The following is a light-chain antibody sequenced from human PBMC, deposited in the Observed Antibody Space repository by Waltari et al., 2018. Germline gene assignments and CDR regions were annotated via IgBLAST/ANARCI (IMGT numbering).Light chain of an antibody. CDR3: QLLGSAPLT. V-gene: IGKV1-9*01. Sequence: IQVTQYPSFLSASVGDRITITCRASRGISSYLAWYQHKPGKAPKILLYAASTLQSGVPARFSGSGSRTEFTLTISSLEPEEFATYFSQLLGSAPLTFGGRTKVE. J-gene: IGKJ4*01. CDR2: AAS. CDR1: RGISSY.